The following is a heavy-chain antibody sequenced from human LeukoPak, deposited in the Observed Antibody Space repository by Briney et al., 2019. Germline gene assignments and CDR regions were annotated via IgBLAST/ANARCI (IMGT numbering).Heavy chain of an antibody. J-gene: IGHJ6*02. CDR1: VFTFSSYS. V-gene: IGHV3-21*01. CDR2: ISSGSSYI. CDR3: ARGLYCSSTSCYDYYYYYGMDV. Sequence: NPGGSLRLSCAASVFTFSSYSMNWVRQAPGKGLEWVSSISSGSSYIYYADSVKGRFTISRDNAKNSLYLQMNSLRAEDTAVYYCARGLYCSSTSCYDYYYYYGMDVWGQGTTVTVSS. D-gene: IGHD2-2*01.